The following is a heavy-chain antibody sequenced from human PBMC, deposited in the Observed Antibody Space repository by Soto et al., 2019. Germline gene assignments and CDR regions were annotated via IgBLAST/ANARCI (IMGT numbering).Heavy chain of an antibody. CDR2: INHSGST. D-gene: IGHD3-22*01. CDR3: ARALIHYYDSSGYRRYYYYYGMDV. CDR1: GGSFSGYY. Sequence: SETLSLTCAVYGGSFSGYYWSWIRQPPGKGLEWIGEINHSGSTNYNPSLKSRVTISVDTSKNQFSLKLSSVTAADTAVYYCARALIHYYDSSGYRRYYYYYGMDVWGQGTTVTVSS. J-gene: IGHJ6*02. V-gene: IGHV4-34*01.